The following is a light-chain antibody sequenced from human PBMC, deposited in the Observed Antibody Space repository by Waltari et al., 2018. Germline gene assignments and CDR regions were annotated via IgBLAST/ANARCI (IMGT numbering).Light chain of an antibody. Sequence: QSVLTQPPSVSAAPGQKVTVSCSGSILNIGNNSVSWYQHLPGPAPKLLIFDNNRRPSVLPDRFSGSRSGTSATLGITGLQTGDEADYYCGTWDSSLSVFVLGTGTKVTVL. V-gene: IGLV1-51*01. CDR2: DNN. CDR1: ILNIGNNS. CDR3: GTWDSSLSVFV. J-gene: IGLJ1*01.